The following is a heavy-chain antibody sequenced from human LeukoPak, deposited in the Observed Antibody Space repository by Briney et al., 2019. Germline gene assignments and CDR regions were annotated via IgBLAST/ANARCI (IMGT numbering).Heavy chain of an antibody. J-gene: IGHJ4*02. Sequence: ASVKVSCKASGYTFTGHFIFWVRQSPGQRLELVASIYPNNGDTYYVPKFQGRVTVTSDTSISTAYMDISGLRSDDTACYYCSREASCDTTSCPQDYWGQGTLVTVSS. D-gene: IGHD2-2*01. CDR2: IYPNNGDT. V-gene: IGHV1-2*02. CDR1: GYTFTGHF. CDR3: SREASCDTTSCPQDY.